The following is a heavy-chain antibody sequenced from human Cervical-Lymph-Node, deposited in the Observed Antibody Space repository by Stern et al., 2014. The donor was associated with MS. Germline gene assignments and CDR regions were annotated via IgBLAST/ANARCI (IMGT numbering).Heavy chain of an antibody. CDR3: ARDVQGDGNYNLDH. V-gene: IGHV3-74*03. D-gene: IGHD1-7*01. CDR1: GFTLSRYW. CDR2: MNNDGSTT. J-gene: IGHJ4*02. Sequence: EVQLVESGGGLVQPGGSLRLSCAASGFTLSRYWMHWVRQAPGTGLMWISRMNNDGSTTEYADSVKGRFPISRDNAKNMVFLQLNTLRADDTAVYYCARDVQGDGNYNLDHWGQGTLVTVSS.